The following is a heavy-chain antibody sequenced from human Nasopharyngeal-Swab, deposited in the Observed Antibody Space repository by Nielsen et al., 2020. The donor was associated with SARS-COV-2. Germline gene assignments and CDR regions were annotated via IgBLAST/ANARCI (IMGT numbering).Heavy chain of an antibody. D-gene: IGHD6-13*01. V-gene: IGHV1-8*01. CDR3: ARGQYRYSSSWYGGNWFDP. Sequence: ASVKVSCKASGYTFTSYDISWVRQATGQGLEWMGWMNPNSGNTGYAQKFQGRVTMTRNTSISTAYMELSSLRSEDTAVYYCARGQYRYSSSWYGGNWFDPWGQGTLVTVSS. J-gene: IGHJ5*02. CDR1: GYTFTSYD. CDR2: MNPNSGNT.